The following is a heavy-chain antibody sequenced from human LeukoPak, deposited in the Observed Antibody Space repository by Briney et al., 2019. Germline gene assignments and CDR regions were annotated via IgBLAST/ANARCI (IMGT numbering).Heavy chain of an antibody. V-gene: IGHV3-23*01. CDR2: ISGSGGST. J-gene: IGHJ4*02. D-gene: IGHD3-22*01. CDR1: GFTFSSYA. Sequence: GGSLRLSCAASGFTFSSYAMSWVRQAPGKGLEWVSAISGSGGSTYYADSVKGRFTISRDNSKNTLYLQMNSLRAEDTAVYYCARGVPDYYDRSAYSPRPFDYWGQGTLVTVSS. CDR3: ARGVPDYYDRSAYSPRPFDY.